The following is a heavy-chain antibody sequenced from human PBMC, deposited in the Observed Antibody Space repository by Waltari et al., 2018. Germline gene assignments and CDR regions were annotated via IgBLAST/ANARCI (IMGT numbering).Heavy chain of an antibody. Sequence: EVELVQSGAAVTKPGAPVKISCKASGYTFMATVMHWVQQAPGKGLEWMGRIDPEDGETVYSEKFQGRVTITADTSTDTAYMELSSLTSGDTAVYYCAPLPGGSGQTFDYWGQGTLVTVSS. CDR1: GYTFMATV. J-gene: IGHJ4*02. V-gene: IGHV1-69-2*01. D-gene: IGHD3-10*01. CDR2: IDPEDGET. CDR3: APLPGGSGQTFDY.